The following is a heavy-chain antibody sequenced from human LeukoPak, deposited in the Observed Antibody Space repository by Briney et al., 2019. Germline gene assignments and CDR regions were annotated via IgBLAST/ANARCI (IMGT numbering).Heavy chain of an antibody. J-gene: IGHJ4*02. Sequence: GRSLRLSCAASGFTFSSYGMHWVRQAPGKGLEWVAVISYDGSNKYYADSVKGRFTISRDNSKNTLYLQMNSLRAEDTAVYYCAKAKTNWEVGYWGQGTLVTVSS. V-gene: IGHV3-30*18. CDR3: AKAKTNWEVGY. D-gene: IGHD7-27*01. CDR2: ISYDGSNK. CDR1: GFTFSSYG.